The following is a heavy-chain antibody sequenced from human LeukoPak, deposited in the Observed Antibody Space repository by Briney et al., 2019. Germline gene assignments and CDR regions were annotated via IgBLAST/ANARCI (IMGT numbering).Heavy chain of an antibody. J-gene: IGHJ4*02. CDR1: GGSFSGYY. V-gene: IGHV4-34*01. D-gene: IGHD2-2*02. CDR3: ARSPRGYCSSTSCYTPFDY. Sequence: SETLSLTCAVYGGSFSGYYWSWIRQPPGKGLEWIGEINHSGSTNYNPSLKSRVTISVDTSKNQFSLKLSSVTAADTAVYYCARSPRGYCSSTSCYTPFDYWGQGTLVTVSS. CDR2: INHSGST.